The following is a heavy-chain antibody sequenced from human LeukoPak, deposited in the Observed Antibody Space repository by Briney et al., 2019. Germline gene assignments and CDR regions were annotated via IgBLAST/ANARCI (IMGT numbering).Heavy chain of an antibody. CDR3: ARTRYYGSGSYYSPSGFDP. D-gene: IGHD3-10*01. V-gene: IGHV4-34*01. CDR2: INHSGST. CDR1: GGSFSGYY. J-gene: IGHJ5*02. Sequence: SETLSLTCAVYGGSFSGYYWSWIRQPPGKGLEWIGEINHSGSTNYNPSLKSRVTISVDTSKNQFSLKLSSVTAADTAVYYCARTRYYGSGSYYSPSGFDPWGQGTLVTVSS.